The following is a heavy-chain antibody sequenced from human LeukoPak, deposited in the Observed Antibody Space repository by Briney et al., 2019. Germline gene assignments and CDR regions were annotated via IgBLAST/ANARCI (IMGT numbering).Heavy chain of an antibody. D-gene: IGHD2-15*01. V-gene: IGHV3-38-3*01. J-gene: IGHJ4*02. CDR2: ISGGST. CDR3: ARESGGSLDY. CDR1: GFTVSSNE. Sequence: GGSLRLSCVASGFTVSSNEMSWVRQAPGKGLEWVSSISGGSTYYADSRKGRFTISRDNSKNTLHLQMNSLRAEDTAVYYCARESGGSLDYWGQGTLVTVSS.